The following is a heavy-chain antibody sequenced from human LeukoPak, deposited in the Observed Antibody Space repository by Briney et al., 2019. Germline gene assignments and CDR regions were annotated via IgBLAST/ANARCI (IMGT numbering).Heavy chain of an antibody. D-gene: IGHD3-3*01. Sequence: GGSLRLSCAASGFTFSSYGMNWVRQAPGKGLEWVSYISSSSSTIYYADSVKGRFTISRDNAKNSLYLQMNSLRDEDTAVYYCARAGYDFWSGYSDYWGQGTLVTVSS. CDR2: ISSSSSTI. CDR3: ARAGYDFWSGYSDY. CDR1: GFTFSSYG. J-gene: IGHJ4*02. V-gene: IGHV3-48*02.